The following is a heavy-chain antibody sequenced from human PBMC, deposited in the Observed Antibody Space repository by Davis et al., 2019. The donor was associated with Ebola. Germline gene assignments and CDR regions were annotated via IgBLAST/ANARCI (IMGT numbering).Heavy chain of an antibody. CDR3: ASLDTAMDY. V-gene: IGHV3-23*01. Sequence: GESLKISCAASGFTFSSYAMHWVRQAPGKGLEWVSAISGSGGSTYYADSVKGRFTISRDNSKNTLYLQMNSLRAEDTAVYYCASLDTAMDYWGQGTLVTVSS. D-gene: IGHD5-18*01. CDR2: ISGSGGST. J-gene: IGHJ4*02. CDR1: GFTFSSYA.